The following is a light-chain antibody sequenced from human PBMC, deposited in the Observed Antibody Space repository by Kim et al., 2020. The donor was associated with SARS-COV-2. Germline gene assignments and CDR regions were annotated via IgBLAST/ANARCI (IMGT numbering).Light chain of an antibody. Sequence: SGMLTCTLSSGHSSYVIAWQQQQPEKGPRYLMKLNSDGSHSKGDGIPDRFSGSNSGAERYLTISRLQSEGEADYYCQTWGTGPWVFGGGTQLTVL. CDR2: LNSDGSH. CDR3: QTWGTGPWV. J-gene: IGLJ3*02. CDR1: SGHSSYV. V-gene: IGLV4-69*01.